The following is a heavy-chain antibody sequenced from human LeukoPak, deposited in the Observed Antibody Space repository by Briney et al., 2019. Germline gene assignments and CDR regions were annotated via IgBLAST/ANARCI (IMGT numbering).Heavy chain of an antibody. CDR3: AKDRQGVVPAATPFDY. D-gene: IGHD2-2*02. V-gene: IGHV3-23*01. CDR1: GFTFSSYA. J-gene: IGHJ4*02. Sequence: GGSLRLSCAASGFTFSSYAMSWARQAPGKGLEWVSAISVSGGSTYYADSVKGRFTIYRDNSKNTLYLQMNSLRAEDTAVYYCAKDRQGVVPAATPFDYWGQGTLVTVSS. CDR2: ISVSGGST.